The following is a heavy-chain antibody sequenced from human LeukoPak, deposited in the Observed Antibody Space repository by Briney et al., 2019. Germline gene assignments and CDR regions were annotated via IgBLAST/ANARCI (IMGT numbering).Heavy chain of an antibody. V-gene: IGHV3-30*04. CDR1: GFTFSSYA. CDR3: AKEIRWRFDY. J-gene: IGHJ4*02. D-gene: IGHD3-3*01. CDR2: ISYDGSNK. Sequence: GGSPRLSCAASGFTFSSYAMHWVRQAPGKGLEWVAVISYDGSNKYYVDSVKGRFTISRDNSKNTLYLQMNSLRAEDTAVYYCAKEIRWRFDYWGQGTLVTVSS.